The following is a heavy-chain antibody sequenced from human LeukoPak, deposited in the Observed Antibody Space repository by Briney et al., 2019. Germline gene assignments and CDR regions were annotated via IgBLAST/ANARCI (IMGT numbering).Heavy chain of an antibody. V-gene: IGHV3-11*01. CDR3: AREGLAAWFGEFNFMDV. CDR1: GFTFSNYY. CDR2: ISSSGSII. Sequence: GGSLRLSCAASGFTFSNYYMTWIRQAPGKGLEWVSYISSSGSIIDYADSVKGRFTISRDNAKNSLYLQMNSLTAEDTAVYYCAREGLAAWFGEFNFMDVWGKGTTVTISS. D-gene: IGHD3-10*01. J-gene: IGHJ6*03.